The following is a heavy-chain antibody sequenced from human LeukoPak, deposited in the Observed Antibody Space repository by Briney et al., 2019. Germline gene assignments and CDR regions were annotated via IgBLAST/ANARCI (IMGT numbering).Heavy chain of an antibody. J-gene: IGHJ4*02. D-gene: IGHD3-22*01. CDR3: AKSSGYYYDSSGYVPFDY. V-gene: IGHV3-23*01. CDR1: GFTFSSYA. Sequence: GGSLTLSCAASGFTFSSYALSWVRQAPGKGLEWVSAISGSGGRTYYADSVKGRFTTSRDNSKNPLYLQMNSLRAEDTAVYYCAKSSGYYYDSSGYVPFDYWGQGTLVTVPS. CDR2: ISGSGGRT.